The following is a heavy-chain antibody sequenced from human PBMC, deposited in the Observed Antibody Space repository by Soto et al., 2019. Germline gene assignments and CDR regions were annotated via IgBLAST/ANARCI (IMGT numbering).Heavy chain of an antibody. D-gene: IGHD6-13*01. CDR3: ARNSVGYSSSNYYYYGMDV. CDR2: ISSSGSTI. CDR1: GFTFSDYY. J-gene: IGHJ6*02. V-gene: IGHV3-11*01. Sequence: PGGSLRLSCAASGFTFSDYYMSWIRQAPGKGLEWVSYISSSGSTIYYADSVKGRFTISRDNAKNSLYLQMNSLRAEDTAVYYCARNSVGYSSSNYYYYGMDVWGQGTTVTVSS.